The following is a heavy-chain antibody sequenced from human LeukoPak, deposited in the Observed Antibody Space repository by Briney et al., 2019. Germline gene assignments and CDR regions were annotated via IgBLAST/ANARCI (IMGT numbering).Heavy chain of an antibody. CDR2: IGTASDT. J-gene: IGHJ4*02. CDR3: AREAHLLENGFDY. V-gene: IGHV3-13*01. D-gene: IGHD5-24*01. CDR1: GFTFSSFD. Sequence: QPGGSLRLSCAASGFTFSSFDMPWVRHPTGQGLEWVSTIGTASDTYYPGSVEGRFTISRDNSKNTLYLQMNSLRAEDTAVYYCAREAHLLENGFDYWGQGTLVTVSS.